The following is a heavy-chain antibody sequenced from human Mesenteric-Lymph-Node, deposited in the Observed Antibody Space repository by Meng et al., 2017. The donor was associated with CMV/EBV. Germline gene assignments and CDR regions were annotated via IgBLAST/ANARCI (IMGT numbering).Heavy chain of an antibody. V-gene: IGHV3-7*03. CDR1: GYTISNYW. CDR2: IKQDGTEK. Sequence: GESLKISCAASGYTISNYWMRWVRQAPGKGLEWVANIKQDGTEKYYVDSVKGRFTISRDNAKNSLYLQMNSLGVEDTALYYCARSGYQLLPKIYYFDCWGQGTAVTVSS. D-gene: IGHD2-2*01. CDR3: ARSGYQLLPKIYYFDC. J-gene: IGHJ4*02.